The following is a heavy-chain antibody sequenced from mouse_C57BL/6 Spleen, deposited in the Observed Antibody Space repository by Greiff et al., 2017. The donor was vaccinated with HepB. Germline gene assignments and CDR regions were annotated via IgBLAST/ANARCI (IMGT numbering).Heavy chain of an antibody. CDR3: ARTYGRRYYFDY. Sequence: EVMLVESGGGLVKPGGSLKLSCAASGFTFSDYGMHWVRQAPEKGLEWVAYISSGSSTIYYADTVKGRFTISRDNSKNTLFLQMTSMRSEDTAIYYCARTYGRRYYFDYWGQGTTLTVSS. V-gene: IGHV5-17*01. J-gene: IGHJ2*01. D-gene: IGHD1-1*01. CDR1: GFTFSDYG. CDR2: ISSGSSTI.